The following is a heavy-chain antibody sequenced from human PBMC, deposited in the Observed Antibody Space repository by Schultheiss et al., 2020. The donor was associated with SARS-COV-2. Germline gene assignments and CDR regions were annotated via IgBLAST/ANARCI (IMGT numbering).Heavy chain of an antibody. CDR1: GYTFTSYD. J-gene: IGHJ6*02. V-gene: IGHV1-2*04. Sequence: ASVKVSCKASGYTFTSYDINWVRQATGQGLEWMGWINPNSGGTNYAQKFQGWVTMTRDTSISTAYMELSRLRSDDTAVYYCARDPPPLGYGMDVWGQGTTVTVSS. CDR3: ARDPPPLGYGMDV. CDR2: INPNSGGT. D-gene: IGHD1-26*01.